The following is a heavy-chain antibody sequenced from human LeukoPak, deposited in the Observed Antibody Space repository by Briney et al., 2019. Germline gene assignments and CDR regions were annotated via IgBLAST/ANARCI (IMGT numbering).Heavy chain of an antibody. D-gene: IGHD2-15*01. CDR3: ALRGGYDRDV. CDR2: IYHSGST. Sequence: PSETLSLTCTVSGGSVSRSPYYWGWIRQPPGKGLEWIGEIYHSGSTNYNPSLKSRVTISVDKSKNQFSLKLSSVTAADTAVYYCALRGGYDRDVWGKGTTVTVSS. CDR1: GGSVSRSPYY. V-gene: IGHV4-61*05. J-gene: IGHJ6*04.